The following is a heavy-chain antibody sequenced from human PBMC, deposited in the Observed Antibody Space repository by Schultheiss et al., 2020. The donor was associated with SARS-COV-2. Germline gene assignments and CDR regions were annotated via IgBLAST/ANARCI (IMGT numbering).Heavy chain of an antibody. CDR1: GGSISSSSYY. CDR3: ACSGTTGTTFDY. Sequence: GSLRLSCTVSGGSISSSSYYWGWIRQPPGKGLEWIGSIYYSGSTYYNPSLKSRVTISVDTSKNQFSLKLSSVTAADTAVYYCACSGTTGTTFDYWGQGTLVTVSS. CDR2: IYYSGST. D-gene: IGHD1-1*01. V-gene: IGHV4-39*07. J-gene: IGHJ4*02.